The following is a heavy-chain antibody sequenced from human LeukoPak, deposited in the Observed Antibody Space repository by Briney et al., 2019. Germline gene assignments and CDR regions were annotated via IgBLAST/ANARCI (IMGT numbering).Heavy chain of an antibody. CDR3: ARRAGAYSHPYDY. CDR1: GGSISSYY. J-gene: IGHJ4*02. CDR2: IYYSGST. D-gene: IGHD4/OR15-4a*01. Sequence: SETLSLTCTVSGGSISSYYWNWIRQPPGKGLEWIGYIYYSGSTSYNPSLKSRATISVDTSKNQFSLKLSSVTAADTAVYYCARRAGAYSHPYDYWGQGTLVTVSS. V-gene: IGHV4-59*01.